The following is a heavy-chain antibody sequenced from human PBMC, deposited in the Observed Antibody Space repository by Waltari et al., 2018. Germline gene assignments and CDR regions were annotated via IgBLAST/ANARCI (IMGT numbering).Heavy chain of an antibody. CDR2: IKQDGSGK. D-gene: IGHD6-13*01. CDR3: ARTWYSSSSLWGYFDY. V-gene: IGHV3-7*01. CDR1: GFTFSSYW. J-gene: IGHJ4*02. Sequence: EVQLVESGGGLVQPGGSLRLSCAASGFTFSSYWMSWVRQAPGKGLEWVANIKQDGSGKYYVDSVKGRFTISRDNAKNSLYLQMNSLRAEDTAVYYCARTWYSSSSLWGYFDYWGQGTLVTVSS.